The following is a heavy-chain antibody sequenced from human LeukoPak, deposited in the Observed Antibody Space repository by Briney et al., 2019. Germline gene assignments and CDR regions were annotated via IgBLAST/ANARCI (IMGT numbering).Heavy chain of an antibody. CDR2: ISAYNGNT. J-gene: IGHJ4*02. CDR3: ARGPGYYDILTGYYPDGHFDY. Sequence: ASVKVSCKASGYTFTSYGISWVRQAPGQGLEWMGWISAYNGNTNYAQKLQGRVTMTTDTSTSTAYMELRSLRSDDTAVYYCARGPGYYDILTGYYPDGHFDYWGQGTLVTVSS. V-gene: IGHV1-18*01. D-gene: IGHD3-9*01. CDR1: GYTFTSYG.